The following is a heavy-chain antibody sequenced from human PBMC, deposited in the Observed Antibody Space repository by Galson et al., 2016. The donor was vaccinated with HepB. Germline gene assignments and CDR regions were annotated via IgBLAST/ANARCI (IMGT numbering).Heavy chain of an antibody. CDR2: IAGSGAPT. D-gene: IGHD4-17*01. J-gene: IGHJ4*02. V-gene: IGHV3-23*01. CDR1: GFTFTSYS. CDR3: AKGLYGDYSYFDD. Sequence: SLRLSCAASGFTFTSYSMFWVRQAPGKGLEWVAAIAGSGAPTNYADSVKGRFTISRDNSKNTLYLQMNSLRAEDTAVYYCAKGLYGDYSYFDDWGQGTLVTVSS.